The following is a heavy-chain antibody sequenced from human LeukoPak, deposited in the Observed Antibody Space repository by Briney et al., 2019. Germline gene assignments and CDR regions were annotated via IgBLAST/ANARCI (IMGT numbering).Heavy chain of an antibody. D-gene: IGHD4-17*01. J-gene: IGHJ4*02. Sequence: GGSLRLSCAASGCTFSSYSMNWVRQAPGKGLEWVSSISSSSSYINYADSVKGRFTISRDNAKNSLYLQMNSLRAEDTAVYYCARATDGDYVPYWGQGTLVTVSS. CDR2: ISSSSSYI. V-gene: IGHV3-21*01. CDR3: ARATDGDYVPY. CDR1: GCTFSSYS.